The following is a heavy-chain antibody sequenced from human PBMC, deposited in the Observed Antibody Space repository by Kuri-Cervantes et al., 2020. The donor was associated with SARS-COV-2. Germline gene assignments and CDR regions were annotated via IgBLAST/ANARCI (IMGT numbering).Heavy chain of an antibody. CDR1: GFTVSSNY. CDR3: ASRPYSSGWYEGIDY. CDR2: IYSGGST. V-gene: IGHV3-53*01. Sequence: GGSLRLSCAASGFTVSSNYMSWVRQAPGKGLEWVSVIYSGGSTYYADSVKGRFTISRDNSKNTLYLQMNSLRAEDTAVYYCASRPYSSGWYEGIDYWGQGTLVTVSS. J-gene: IGHJ4*02. D-gene: IGHD6-19*01.